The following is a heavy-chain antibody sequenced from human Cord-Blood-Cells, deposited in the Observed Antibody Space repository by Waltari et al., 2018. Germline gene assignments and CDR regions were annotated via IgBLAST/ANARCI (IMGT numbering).Heavy chain of an antibody. J-gene: IGHJ4*02. CDR1: VGSFSGYY. CDR3: ARGWNWNDDSRLDY. CDR2: INHSGST. Sequence: QVQLQQWGAGLLKPSETLSLTCAVYVGSFSGYYWSWIRQPPGKGLEWIGEINHSGSTNYNPSLKSRVTISVDTSKNQFSLKLSSVTAADTAVYYCARGWNWNDDSRLDYWGQGTLVTVSS. V-gene: IGHV4-34*01. D-gene: IGHD1-1*01.